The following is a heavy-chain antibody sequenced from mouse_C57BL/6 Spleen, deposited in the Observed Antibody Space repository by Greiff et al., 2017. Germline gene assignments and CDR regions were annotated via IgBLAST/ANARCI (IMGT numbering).Heavy chain of an antibody. CDR2: IRNKANGYTT. CDR3: ARCYYGSSYWYFDV. V-gene: IGHV7-3*01. CDR1: GFTFTDYY. D-gene: IGHD1-1*01. Sequence: EVKLMESGGGLVQPGGSLSLSCAASGFTFTDYYMSWVRQPPGKALEWLGFIRNKANGYTTEYRASVKGRFNISRDNSQSILYLQMNALRAEDSATYYCARCYYGSSYWYFDVWSTGTTGTVSS. J-gene: IGHJ1*03.